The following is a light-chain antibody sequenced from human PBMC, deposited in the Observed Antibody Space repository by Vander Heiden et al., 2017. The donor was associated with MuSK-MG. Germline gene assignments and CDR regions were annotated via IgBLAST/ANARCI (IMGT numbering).Light chain of an antibody. J-gene: IGKJ2*02. CDR1: QNVSSSY. CDR3: HQYGSSPPGT. CDR2: GAS. V-gene: IGKV3-20*01. Sequence: IALPQSLSAMSLSPAERATISCRTSQNVSSSYLAWYQQKPGQAPRLLIYGASSRATGIPDRFSGSGSGTDFTLTISRLEPEDFAVYYCHQYGSSPPGTFGQGTKLEIK.